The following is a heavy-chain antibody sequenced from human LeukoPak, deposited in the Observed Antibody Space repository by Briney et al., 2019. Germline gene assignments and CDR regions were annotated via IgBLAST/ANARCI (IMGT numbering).Heavy chain of an antibody. CDR1: GGSISSYY. J-gene: IGHJ4*02. CDR2: IYYSGST. V-gene: IGHV4-59*01. CDR3: ARDLRRFDY. Sequence: TSETLSLTCTVSGGSISSYYWSWIRQPPGKGLEWIGYIYYSGSTNYNPSLKSRVTISVDTSKNQFSLKLSSVTAADTSVYYCARDLRRFDYWGQGTLVTVSS.